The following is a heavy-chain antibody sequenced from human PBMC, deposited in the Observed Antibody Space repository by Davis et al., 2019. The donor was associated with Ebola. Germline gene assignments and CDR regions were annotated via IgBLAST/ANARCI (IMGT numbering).Heavy chain of an antibody. Sequence: AASVKVSCKASGYTFTTYEINWVRQAPGQGLEWMGWMSPNSGTTGHTQNFRGRVTMTRDTSISTAYMELSSLTFEDTAVYYCAREKLGGSSDYWGQGTLVTVSS. J-gene: IGHJ4*02. CDR2: MSPNSGTT. CDR1: GYTFTTYE. D-gene: IGHD6-6*01. V-gene: IGHV1-8*01. CDR3: AREKLGGSSDY.